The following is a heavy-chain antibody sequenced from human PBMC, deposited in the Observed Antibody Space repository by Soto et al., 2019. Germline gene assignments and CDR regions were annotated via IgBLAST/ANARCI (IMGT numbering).Heavy chain of an antibody. J-gene: IGHJ4*02. V-gene: IGHV1-58*01. CDR3: AAGRPGYNFAYYFDY. CDR2: IVVGSGNT. Sequence: ASVKVSCKASGFTFTSSAVQWVRQARGQRLEWIGWIVVGSGNTNYAQKFQERVTITRDMSTSTAYMELSSLRSEDTAVYYCAAGRPGYNFAYYFDYWGQGTLVTVS. CDR1: GFTFTSSA. D-gene: IGHD5-12*01.